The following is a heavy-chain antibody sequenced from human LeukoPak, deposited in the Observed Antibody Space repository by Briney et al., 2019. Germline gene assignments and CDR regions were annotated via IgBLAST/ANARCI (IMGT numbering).Heavy chain of an antibody. J-gene: IGHJ4*02. V-gene: IGHV1-24*01. CDR1: GYTLTELS. CDR2: FDPEDGET. CDR3: ATVARRAAAGLYYFDY. Sequence: GASVKVSCKVSGYTLTELSMHWVRQAPGKGLEWMGGFDPEDGETIYAQKFQGRVTMTEDTSTDTDYMELSSLRSEDTAVYYCATVARRAAAGLYYFDYWGQGTLVTVSS. D-gene: IGHD6-13*01.